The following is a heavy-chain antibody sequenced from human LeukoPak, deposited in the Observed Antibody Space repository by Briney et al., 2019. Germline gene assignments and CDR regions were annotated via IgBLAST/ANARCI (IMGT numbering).Heavy chain of an antibody. CDR1: GFIFNDYA. CDR3: ARDEVVFGEVGYCSSTSCWDAFDI. V-gene: IGHV3-9*01. CDR2: INWNGDVI. D-gene: IGHD2-2*01. Sequence: SLRLSCATSGFIFNDYAMYWVRKSPGKGLEWVSGINWNGDVIGYADSVRGRFTISRDNAKNSLYLQMNSLRAEDTAVYYCARDEVVFGEVGYCSSTSCWDAFDIWGQGTMVTVSS. J-gene: IGHJ3*02.